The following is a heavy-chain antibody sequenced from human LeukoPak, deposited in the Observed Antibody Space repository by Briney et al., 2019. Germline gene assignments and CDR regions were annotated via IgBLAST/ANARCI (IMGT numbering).Heavy chain of an antibody. CDR2: ISSGGTTI. CDR1: GFIFSDYY. V-gene: IGHV3-11*04. J-gene: IGHJ4*02. Sequence: GGSLRLSCAGSGFIFSDYYMNWIRQAPGRGLEWVSYISSGGTTIYYADSVRGRFTISRDNSKNTLYLQMNSLRAEDTAVYYCAKGYSGYVTDYWGQGTLVTVSS. D-gene: IGHD5-12*01. CDR3: AKGYSGYVTDY.